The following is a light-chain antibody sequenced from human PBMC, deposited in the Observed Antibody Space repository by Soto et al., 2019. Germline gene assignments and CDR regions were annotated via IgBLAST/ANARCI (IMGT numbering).Light chain of an antibody. CDR1: QTIWSY. J-gene: IGKJ3*01. V-gene: IGKV1-39*01. Sequence: DIEMTQSPSSLSASVGDRVTITCRASQTIWSYLNWYQQKPGKAPKLLIYTTSTLHSGVPSRFSGSGSGTDFTLTISTLQPEDFTTHYCQQSYNTPLTFGPGTNVDV. CDR2: TTS. CDR3: QQSYNTPLT.